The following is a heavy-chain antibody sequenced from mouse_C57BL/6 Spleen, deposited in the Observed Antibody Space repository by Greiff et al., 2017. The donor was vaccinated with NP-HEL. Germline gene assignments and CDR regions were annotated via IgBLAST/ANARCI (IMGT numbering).Heavy chain of an antibody. D-gene: IGHD2-3*01. V-gene: IGHV14-2*01. Sequence: EVKLMESGAELVKPGASVKLSCTASGFNIKDYYMHWVKQRTEQGLEWIGRIDPEDGEPKYAPKFQGKATITADTSSNTAYLQLSSLTSEDTAVYYCARGGLLPYFDYWGQGTTLTVSS. J-gene: IGHJ2*01. CDR3: ARGGLLPYFDY. CDR2: IDPEDGEP. CDR1: GFNIKDYY.